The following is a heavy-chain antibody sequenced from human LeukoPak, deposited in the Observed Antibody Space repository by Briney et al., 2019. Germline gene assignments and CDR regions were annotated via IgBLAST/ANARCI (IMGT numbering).Heavy chain of an antibody. Sequence: SETLSLTCAVSGGSISSSNWWSWVRQPPGKGLEWIGEIYHSGSTNYNPSLKSRVTISVDKSKNQFSLKLSSVTAADTAVYYRARVQVSYYYYGMDVWGKGTTVTVSS. CDR1: GGSISSSNW. D-gene: IGHD5-18*01. CDR3: ARVQVSYYYYGMDV. J-gene: IGHJ6*04. V-gene: IGHV4-4*02. CDR2: IYHSGST.